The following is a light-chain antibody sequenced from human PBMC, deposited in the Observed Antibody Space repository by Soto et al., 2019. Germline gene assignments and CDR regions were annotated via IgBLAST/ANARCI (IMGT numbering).Light chain of an antibody. CDR3: QQGSRWGGYT. Sequence: EIVLTQSPATLSLSPGERATLSCRASESVTTNLAWYQQIPGQAPRLLISDASNRATGVPARFSGSRSGTDFTLTISSLEPEDFAVYCCQQGSRWGGYTFGQGTNLQIK. V-gene: IGKV3-11*01. CDR2: DAS. J-gene: IGKJ2*01. CDR1: ESVTTN.